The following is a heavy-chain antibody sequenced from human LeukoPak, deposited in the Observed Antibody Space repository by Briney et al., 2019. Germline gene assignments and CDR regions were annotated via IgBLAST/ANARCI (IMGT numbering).Heavy chain of an antibody. CDR2: ISTSGSTI. CDR3: ARKNYFYYYMDV. J-gene: IGHJ6*03. CDR1: GFTFSNYE. D-gene: IGHD2/OR15-2a*01. V-gene: IGHV3-48*03. Sequence: GGSLRLSCAASGFTFSNYEMNCVRQAPGKGLEWVSYISTSGSTIYYADSVKGRFTISRDNAKNSLYLQMNSLRAEDTAVYYCARKNYFYYYMDVWGKGTTVTISS.